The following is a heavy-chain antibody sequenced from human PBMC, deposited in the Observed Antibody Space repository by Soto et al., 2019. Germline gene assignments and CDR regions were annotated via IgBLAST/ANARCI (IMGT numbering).Heavy chain of an antibody. V-gene: IGHV4-59*01. CDR2: IYYSGST. CDR3: ARAGAIAARNFDY. D-gene: IGHD6-6*01. CDR1: GGSISSYY. J-gene: IGHJ4*02. Sequence: SETLSLTCTVSGGSISSYYWSWIRQPPGKGLEWIGYIYYSGSTNYNPSLKSRVTISVDTSKNQFSLKLSSVTAADTAVYYCARAGAIAARNFDYWGQGTLVTVSS.